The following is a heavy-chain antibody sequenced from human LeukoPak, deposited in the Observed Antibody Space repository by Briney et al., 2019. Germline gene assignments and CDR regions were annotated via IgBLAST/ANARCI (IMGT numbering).Heavy chain of an antibody. D-gene: IGHD3-10*01. CDR2: ISGSGGST. V-gene: IGHV3-23*01. CDR1: GFTYSSYA. J-gene: IGHJ4*02. Sequence: GGSLRLSCAASGFTYSSYAMSWVRQAPGKGLEWVSAISGSGGSTYYADSVKGRFTISRDNSKNTLYLQMNSLRAEDTAVYYCAKGANYYGSGSYDYWGQGTLVTVSS. CDR3: AKGANYYGSGSYDY.